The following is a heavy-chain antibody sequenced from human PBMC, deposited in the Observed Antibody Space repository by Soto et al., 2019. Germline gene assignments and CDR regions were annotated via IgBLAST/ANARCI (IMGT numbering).Heavy chain of an antibody. V-gene: IGHV3-11*01. CDR1: GFTFSDYY. J-gene: IGHJ6*02. CDR3: ARPNGEYIHYYHGMDV. Sequence: QVQLVESAGGLVKPGGSLRLSCAASGFTFSDYYIAWIRQAPGKGLEYVSYIRRDGDSIYYEDSVKCRFTISRDNAKNSLYLQMNSLGAEDTAVYYCARPNGEYIHYYHGMDVWGQGTTVSVSS. D-gene: IGHD3-10*01. CDR2: IRRDGDSI.